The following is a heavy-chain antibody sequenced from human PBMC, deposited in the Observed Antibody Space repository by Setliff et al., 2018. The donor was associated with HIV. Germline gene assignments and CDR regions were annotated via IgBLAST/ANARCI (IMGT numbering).Heavy chain of an antibody. CDR1: GDTFSTYA. D-gene: IGHD7-27*01. CDR2: IIPIFGTA. Sequence: SVKVSCKASGDTFSTYAITWVRQAPGQGLEWMGGIIPIFGTASYAQKFQGRVTITRDTSASTAYMELSSLRSEDTAVYYCSTSNDFYYGMDVWGQGTTVT. CDR3: STSNDFYYGMDV. J-gene: IGHJ6*02. V-gene: IGHV1-69*05.